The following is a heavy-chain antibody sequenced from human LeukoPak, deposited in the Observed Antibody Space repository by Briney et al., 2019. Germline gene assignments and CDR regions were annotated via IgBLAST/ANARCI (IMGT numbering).Heavy chain of an antibody. J-gene: IGHJ4*02. V-gene: IGHV1-18*01. CDR2: ISAYNGNT. Sequence: ASVKVSCKASGYTFTSYGISWVRQAPGQGLEWMGWISAYNGNTNYAQKLQGRVTMTTDTSTSIAYMELRSLRSDDTAVYYCARTYYDILTGYYAFDYWGQGTLVTVSS. CDR1: GYTFTSYG. CDR3: ARTYYDILTGYYAFDY. D-gene: IGHD3-9*01.